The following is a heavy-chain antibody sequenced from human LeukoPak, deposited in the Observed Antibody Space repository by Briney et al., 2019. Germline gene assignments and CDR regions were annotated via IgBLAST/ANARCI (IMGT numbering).Heavy chain of an antibody. CDR1: GFTFSSYA. Sequence: GGSLRLSCAASGFTFSSYAMSWVRQAPGKWLEWVSAISGSGGSTYYADSVKGRFTISRDNSKNTLYLQMNSLRAEDTAVYYCAKDSGGGYYYDSSGYYDYWGQGTLVTVSS. CDR3: AKDSGGGYYYDSSGYYDY. D-gene: IGHD3-22*01. V-gene: IGHV3-23*01. J-gene: IGHJ4*02. CDR2: ISGSGGST.